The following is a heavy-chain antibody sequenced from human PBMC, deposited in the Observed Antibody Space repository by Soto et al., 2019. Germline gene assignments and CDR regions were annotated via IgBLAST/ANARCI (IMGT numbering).Heavy chain of an antibody. CDR1: GGTFSSYA. CDR3: ASTLVTRQNIVSLEDYYYYYGMDV. Sequence: QVQLVQSGAEVKKPGSSVKVSCKASGGTFSSYAISWVRQAPGQGLEWMGGIIPIFGTANYAQKFQGRVTITADEATSTAYMELSSLRSEDTAVYYCASTLVTRQNIVSLEDYYYYYGMDVWGQGATVTVSS. V-gene: IGHV1-69*01. D-gene: IGHD3-16*02. J-gene: IGHJ6*02. CDR2: IIPIFGTA.